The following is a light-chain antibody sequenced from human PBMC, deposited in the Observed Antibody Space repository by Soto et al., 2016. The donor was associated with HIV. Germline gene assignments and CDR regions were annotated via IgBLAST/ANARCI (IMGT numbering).Light chain of an antibody. J-gene: IGLJ2*01. CDR3: QVWDSSSDHVV. CDR1: NIGSKS. CDR2: DDR. Sequence: SYELTQPPSVSVAPGKTARITCGGNNIGSKSVHWYQQKPGQAPVLVVYDDRDRPSGTPERFSGSNSGNTATLTISRVEAGDEADYYCQVWDSSSDHVVFGGGTKLTVL. V-gene: IGLV3-21*03.